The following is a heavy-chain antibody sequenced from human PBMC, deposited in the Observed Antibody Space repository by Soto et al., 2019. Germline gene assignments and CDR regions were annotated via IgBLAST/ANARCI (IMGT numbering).Heavy chain of an antibody. V-gene: IGHV3-48*01. CDR2: ISSSSSTI. CDR1: GFTFSSYS. J-gene: IGHJ4*02. CDR3: ARVRGNLLTR. Sequence: GGSLRLSCAASGFTFSSYSMNWVRQAPGKGLEWVSYISSSSSTIYYADSVKGRFTISRDNAKNSLYLQMNCLRAEDTAVYYCARVRGNLLTRWGQGTLVTVSS. D-gene: IGHD2-15*01.